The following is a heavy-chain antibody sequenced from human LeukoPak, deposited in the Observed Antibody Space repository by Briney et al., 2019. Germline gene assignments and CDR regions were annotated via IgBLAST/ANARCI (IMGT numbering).Heavy chain of an antibody. CDR1: RYTFTNYG. Sequence: GTSLKVSCKASRYTFTNYGISWVRQAPGARPQWMGWISGYNDNTKYAQKLQGRVTMTTDTSMSTAYMELRSLRSDDTAVYYCARNYYHNSGYYYFDYWDQGTLVTVSS. J-gene: IGHJ4*02. D-gene: IGHD3-22*01. CDR3: ARNYYHNSGYYYFDY. V-gene: IGHV1-18*01. CDR2: ISGYNDNT.